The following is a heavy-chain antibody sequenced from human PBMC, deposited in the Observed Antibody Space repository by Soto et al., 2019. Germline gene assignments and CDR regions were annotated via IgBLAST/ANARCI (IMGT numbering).Heavy chain of an antibody. V-gene: IGHV1-18*01. D-gene: IGHD5-12*01. J-gene: IGHJ5*02. CDR1: GYTFFTYD. CDR3: ARHHGPTTSENWFDP. CDR2: ISTYSGDT. Sequence: QVHLVQTGVEVKTPGASVKVSCQASGYTFFTYDISRVRQAPGQGLEWKGWISTYSGDTKYAQKFQSRITMTTDTSTTTAYLELRSLRSDYTAVYYCARHHGPTTSENWFDPLGQGTLVTVSS.